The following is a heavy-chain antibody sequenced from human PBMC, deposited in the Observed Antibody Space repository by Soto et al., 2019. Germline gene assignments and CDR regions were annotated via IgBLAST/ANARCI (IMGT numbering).Heavy chain of an antibody. Sequence: PGGSLRLSCAASGFTFSSYAMSWVRQAPGKGLEWVSAISGSGGSTYYADSVKGRFTISRDNSKNTLYLQMNSLRAEDTAVYYCAQTPRSYPSPAYWGQGTLVTVSS. CDR3: AQTPRSYPSPAY. J-gene: IGHJ4*02. CDR2: ISGSGGST. CDR1: GFTFSSYA. V-gene: IGHV3-23*01.